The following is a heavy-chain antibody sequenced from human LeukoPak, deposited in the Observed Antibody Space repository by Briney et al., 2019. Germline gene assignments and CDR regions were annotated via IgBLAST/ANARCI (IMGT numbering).Heavy chain of an antibody. CDR3: ARDDCSSTSCYTLDY. Sequence: ASVKVSCKASGYTFTGYYMHWVRQAPGQGLEWMGWINPNSGGTNYAQKLQGRVTMTRDTSISTAYMELSRLRSDDTAVYYCARDDCSSTSCYTLDYWGQGTLVTVSS. CDR2: INPNSGGT. V-gene: IGHV1-2*02. CDR1: GYTFTGYY. J-gene: IGHJ4*02. D-gene: IGHD2-2*02.